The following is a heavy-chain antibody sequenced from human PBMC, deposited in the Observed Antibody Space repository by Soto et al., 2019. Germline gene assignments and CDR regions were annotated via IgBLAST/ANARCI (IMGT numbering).Heavy chain of an antibody. D-gene: IGHD2-21*01. CDR3: ARPHIIDGPP. Sequence: EVQLLESGGGLVQPGGSLRLSCAASGFTFSTDGMSWVRQAPGKGLEWVAAISDSGGGTYYADSVKGRFTIARDNSKNTLYIHMNSLRAEDTYVSSCARPHIIDGPPWGQGTLVTVSS. J-gene: IGHJ5*02. CDR1: GFTFSTDG. V-gene: IGHV3-23*01. CDR2: ISDSGGGT.